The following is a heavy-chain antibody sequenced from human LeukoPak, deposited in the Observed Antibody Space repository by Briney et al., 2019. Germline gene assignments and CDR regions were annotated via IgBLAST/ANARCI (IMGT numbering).Heavy chain of an antibody. CDR2: INSDGSST. CDR3: ARDWAPRHYDFWSGYSTGWFDP. D-gene: IGHD3-3*01. V-gene: IGHV3-74*01. CDR1: GFTFSSYW. J-gene: IGHJ5*02. Sequence: PGGSLRLSCAASGFTFSSYWMHWVRQAPGKGLVWVSRINSDGSSTSYADSVKGRFTISRDNAKNTLYLQMNSLRAEDTAVYYCARDWAPRHYDFWSGYSTGWFDPWGQGTRVTVSS.